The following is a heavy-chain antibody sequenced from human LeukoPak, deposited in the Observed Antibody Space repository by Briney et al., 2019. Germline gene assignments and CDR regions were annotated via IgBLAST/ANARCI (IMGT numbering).Heavy chain of an antibody. V-gene: IGHV1-2*02. CDR2: INPNTGVT. CDR1: GYTFTGYY. CDR3: ARDRTTVTTGYYGMDV. D-gene: IGHD4-17*01. J-gene: IGHJ6*02. Sequence: ASVKVSCKASGYTFTGYYMHWVRQTPGQGLEWMGWINPNTGVTNYAQKFQGRVTLTRDTSIITAYMELTRLRSDDTAVYYCARDRTTVTTGYYGMDVWGQGTTVTVSS.